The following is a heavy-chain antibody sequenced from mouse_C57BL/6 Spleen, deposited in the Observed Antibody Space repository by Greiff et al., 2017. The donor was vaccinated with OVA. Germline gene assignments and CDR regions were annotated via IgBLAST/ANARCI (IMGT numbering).Heavy chain of an antibody. Sequence: QVQLQQPGAELVKPGASVKVSCKASGYTFTSYWMHWVKQRPGQGLEWIGRIHPSASDTNYNQKFKGKATLTVDKSSSTAYMQLSSRTSEDSAVYYCAFITTVVNWDCDVWGTGTTVTVSS. D-gene: IGHD1-1*01. CDR2: IHPSASDT. CDR3: AFITTVVNWDCDV. V-gene: IGHV1-74*01. CDR1: GYTFTSYW. J-gene: IGHJ1*03.